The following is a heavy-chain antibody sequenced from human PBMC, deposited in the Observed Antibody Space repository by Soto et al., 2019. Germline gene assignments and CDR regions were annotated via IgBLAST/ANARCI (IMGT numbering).Heavy chain of an antibody. CDR2: ISYDGSNK. Sequence: QVQLVESGGGVVQPGRSLRLSCAASGFTFSSYAMHWVRQAPGKGLEWVAVISYDGSNKYYADSVKGRFTISRDNSKNTLYLQMNSLRAEDTAVYYCARTIIVGAPHFDYWGQGTLVTVSS. J-gene: IGHJ4*02. CDR3: ARTIIVGAPHFDY. CDR1: GFTFSSYA. D-gene: IGHD1-26*01. V-gene: IGHV3-30-3*01.